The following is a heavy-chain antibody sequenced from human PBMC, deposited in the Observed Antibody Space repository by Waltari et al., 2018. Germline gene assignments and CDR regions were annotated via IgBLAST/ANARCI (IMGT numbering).Heavy chain of an antibody. CDR2: IHHTGNT. V-gene: IGHV4-4*02. CDR3: ARNGYYCIDF. Sequence: QVQLQESGPGLVEPSGTLSPTCAVPGGYISSHDWWSWVRQPPGKGLEWIAEIHHTGNTNYNPSLKSRVTISVDTSKNQFSLKLTSLTAADTAIYYCARNGYYCIDFWGQGTLVTVSS. D-gene: IGHD3-22*01. J-gene: IGHJ4*02. CDR1: GGYISSHDW.